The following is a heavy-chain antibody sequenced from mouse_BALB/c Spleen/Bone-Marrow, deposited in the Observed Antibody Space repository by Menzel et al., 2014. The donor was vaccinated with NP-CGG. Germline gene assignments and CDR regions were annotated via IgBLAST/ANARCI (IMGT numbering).Heavy chain of an antibody. J-gene: IGHJ2*01. CDR2: IYPGDGST. D-gene: IGHD3-3*01. Sequence: QVQLQQPGPELVKPGASVKMSCKASGYTFXSYYIHWVKQRPGQGLEWIGWIYPGDGSTKYNEKFKGKTTLTADKSSSTAYMLLSSLTSEDSAIYFCARQGGPYYFDYWGQGTTLTVSS. V-gene: IGHV1S56*01. CDR1: GYTFXSYY. CDR3: ARQGGPYYFDY.